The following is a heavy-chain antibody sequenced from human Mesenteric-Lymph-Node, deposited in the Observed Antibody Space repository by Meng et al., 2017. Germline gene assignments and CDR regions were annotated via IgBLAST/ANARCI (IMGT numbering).Heavy chain of an antibody. Sequence: GESLKISCAASGFTFSDYYMSWIRQAPGKGLEWVSYISSSGSTIYYADSVKGRFTISRDNSKSTLYLQMNSLRAEDTAVYYCARDRVTIFGVVTIPIYYYYGMDVWGQGTTVTVSS. CDR1: GFTFSDYY. CDR3: ARDRVTIFGVVTIPIYYYYGMDV. J-gene: IGHJ6*02. CDR2: ISSSGSTI. V-gene: IGHV3-11*04. D-gene: IGHD3-3*01.